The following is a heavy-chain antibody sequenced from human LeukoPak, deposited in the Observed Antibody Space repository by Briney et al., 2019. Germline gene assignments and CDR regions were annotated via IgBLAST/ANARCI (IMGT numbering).Heavy chain of an antibody. J-gene: IGHJ4*02. CDR2: INHRGRT. D-gene: IGHD4-17*01. V-gene: IGHV4-34*01. Sequence: SETLSLTCAVYGESFNDYYWSWIRQPPGKGLEWIGEINHRGRTNYNPSLKSRVTISVDTSKNQFSLRLSSATAADTAMYYCARVDHGDYSKDFDYWGQGILVTVSS. CDR1: GESFNDYY. CDR3: ARVDHGDYSKDFDY.